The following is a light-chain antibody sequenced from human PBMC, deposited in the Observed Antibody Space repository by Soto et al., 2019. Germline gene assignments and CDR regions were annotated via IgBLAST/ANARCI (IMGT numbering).Light chain of an antibody. CDR3: PQYNSWPPLT. V-gene: IGKV3-15*01. CDR1: QSVSSN. Sequence: EIVMTQSPATLSVSPGERATLSCRASQSVSSNLAWYQQKPGQAPRLLIYGATTRATGIPARFSGSGSGTEFTLTISRLQAEDFAVYYCPQYNSWPPLTFGGGTKVEIK. J-gene: IGKJ4*01. CDR2: GAT.